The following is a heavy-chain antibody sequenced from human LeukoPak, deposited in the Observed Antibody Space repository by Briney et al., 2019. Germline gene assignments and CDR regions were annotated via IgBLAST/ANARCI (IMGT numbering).Heavy chain of an antibody. CDR2: INWNGGST. CDR3: ARDLRSGSYFDY. V-gene: IGHV3-20*04. J-gene: IGHJ4*02. CDR1: GFTFDDYG. D-gene: IGHD3-10*02. Sequence: GGSLRLSCAASGFTFDDYGRGWVRQAPGKGLEWVSGINWNGGSTGYADSVKGRFTISRDNAKNSLYLQMNSLRAEDTALYYCARDLRSGSYFDYWGQGTLVTVSS.